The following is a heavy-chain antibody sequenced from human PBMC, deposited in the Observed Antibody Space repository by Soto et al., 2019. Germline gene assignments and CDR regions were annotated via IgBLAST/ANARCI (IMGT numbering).Heavy chain of an antibody. V-gene: IGHV3-23*01. CDR2: ISASGAST. CDR3: ARRAVLSTPSGGWCNWFDP. J-gene: IGHJ5*02. CDR1: VFTFSNYW. D-gene: IGHD2-21*01. Sequence: PGGSLRLSCAASVFTFSNYWMHLVRQAPGKGLDWVSAISASGASTYYVDSVKGRFTISRYNSKNMLYVQMNSLRAEDTGVYYGARRAVLSTPSGGWCNWFDPWGQGTLLTVSS.